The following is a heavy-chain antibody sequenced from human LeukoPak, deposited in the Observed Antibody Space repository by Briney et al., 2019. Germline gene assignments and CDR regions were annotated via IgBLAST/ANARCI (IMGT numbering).Heavy chain of an antibody. Sequence: GASVKVSCKASRYTFTNYYVHWVRQAPGQGLEWMGIINPSGGSTTYVQKFQGRVTMTRDTSTSTVYMELTSLRSEDTAVYCCARGGHSSSSYFDYWGQGTLVTVSS. V-gene: IGHV1-46*01. J-gene: IGHJ4*02. CDR1: RYTFTNYY. CDR2: INPSGGST. CDR3: ARGGHSSSSYFDY. D-gene: IGHD6-13*01.